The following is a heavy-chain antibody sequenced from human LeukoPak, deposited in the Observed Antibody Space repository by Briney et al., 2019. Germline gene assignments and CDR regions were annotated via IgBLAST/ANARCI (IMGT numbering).Heavy chain of an antibody. CDR2: IEKDGSEK. D-gene: IGHD2-15*01. CDR3: VGGGGWQSDY. V-gene: IGHV3-7*04. CDR1: GFTFSSYW. J-gene: IGHJ4*02. Sequence: GGSLRLSCVASGFTFSSYWMNWVRQAPGKGPEWVANIEKDGSEKNYVDSVKGRFTISRDNAKSSVYLQMNNLRAEATAVYYCVGGGGWQSDYWGQGTPVAVSS.